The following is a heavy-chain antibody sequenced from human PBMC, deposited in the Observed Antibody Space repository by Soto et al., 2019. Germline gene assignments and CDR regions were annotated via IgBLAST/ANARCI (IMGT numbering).Heavy chain of an antibody. V-gene: IGHV4-59*01. CDR1: GVSITYYH. CDR3: ARDMHAGFTHSFDP. Sequence: PSAMPSLTCVVSGVSITYYHLSLIRQFPGKGLEWLAYTAYTGNTTYNPSPKSRVTISMDTSKNKVSLKLTSVTAADTAVFYCARDMHAGFTHSFDPLGKGTLVTGSS. CDR2: TAYTGNT. D-gene: IGHD2-15*01. J-gene: IGHJ5*02.